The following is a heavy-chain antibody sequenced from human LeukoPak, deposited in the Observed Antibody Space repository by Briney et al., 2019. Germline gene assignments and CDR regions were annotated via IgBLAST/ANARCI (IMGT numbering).Heavy chain of an antibody. V-gene: IGHV1-69*13. CDR2: IIPIFGTA. CDR1: GGTFSSYA. D-gene: IGHD2-21*01. J-gene: IGHJ5*02. Sequence: SVKVSCKASGGTFSSYAISWVRQAPGQGLEWMGGIIPIFGTANYAQKFQGRVTITADESTSTAYMELSSLRSEDTAVYYCARDAGDSGGDCYLNWFDPWGPGTLVTVSS. CDR3: ARDAGDSGGDCYLNWFDP.